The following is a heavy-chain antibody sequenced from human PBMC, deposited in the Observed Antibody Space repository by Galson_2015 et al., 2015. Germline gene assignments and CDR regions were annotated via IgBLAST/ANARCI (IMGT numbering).Heavy chain of an antibody. CDR1: GYTFTTYY. D-gene: IGHD4-23*01. CDR3: ARGWGGLGYGANRAYFDS. V-gene: IGHV1-46*01. Sequence: SVKVSCKASGYTFTTYYMHWVRQAPGQGLEWMGIINPSGGTTSYAQKFQGRVTLTTDTSTTTVSMDLSSLRSDDTAVYYCARGWGGLGYGANRAYFDSWGHGTLLTVSS. CDR2: INPSGGTT. J-gene: IGHJ5*01.